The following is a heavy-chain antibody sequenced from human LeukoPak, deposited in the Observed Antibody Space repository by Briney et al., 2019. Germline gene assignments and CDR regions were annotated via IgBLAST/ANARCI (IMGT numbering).Heavy chain of an antibody. V-gene: IGHV1-24*01. Sequence: ASVKVSCKVSGYTLTELSMHWVQQAPGKRREWMECFDPEDGETINAQKFQGRVTMTEDTSTATAYMALSSLRSEDTAVYYCATDVFAVVPAAIYYYRWGQGTLVTVSS. CDR3: ATDVFAVVPAAIYYYR. J-gene: IGHJ4*02. CDR2: FDPEDGET. D-gene: IGHD2-2*02. CDR1: GYTLTELS.